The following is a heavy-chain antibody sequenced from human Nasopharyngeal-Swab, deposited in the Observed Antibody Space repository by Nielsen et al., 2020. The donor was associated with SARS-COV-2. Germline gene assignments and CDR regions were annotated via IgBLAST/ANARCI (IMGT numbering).Heavy chain of an antibody. J-gene: IGHJ5*02. CDR3: ARGFDP. CDR2: IYYSGST. CDR1: GGSISSYY. V-gene: IGHV4-59*13. Sequence: AGPLSLTCTVSGGSISSYYWSWIRQPPGKGLEWIGYIYYSGSTNYNPSLKSRVPISVDTSKNQCSLKLSSGTAADTAVYYCARGFDPWGQGTLVTVSS.